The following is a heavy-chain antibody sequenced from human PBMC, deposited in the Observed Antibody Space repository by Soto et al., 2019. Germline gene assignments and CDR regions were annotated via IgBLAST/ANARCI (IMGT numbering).Heavy chain of an antibody. CDR2: ITYTGDTT. V-gene: IGHV3-23*01. D-gene: IGHD4-17*01. J-gene: IGHJ4*02. Sequence: DVYLLESGGTLVQPGGSLRLSYAASGFDFSSYAMTWVRQAPGKGLEWVSGITYTGDTTYYADSVKGRFTISRDNYRNTLYLQMNSLRADDTAMYFCAKDWPGTSSVTSDYWGQGTLVTVSS. CDR1: GFDFSSYA. CDR3: AKDWPGTSSVTSDY.